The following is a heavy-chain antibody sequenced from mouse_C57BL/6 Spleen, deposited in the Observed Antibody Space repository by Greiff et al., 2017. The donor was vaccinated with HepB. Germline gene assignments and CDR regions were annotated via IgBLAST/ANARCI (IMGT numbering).Heavy chain of an antibody. V-gene: IGHV1-55*01. J-gene: IGHJ4*01. Sequence: QVQLQQPGAELVKPGASVKMSCKASGYTFTSYWITWVKQRPGQGLEWIGDIYPGSGSTNYNEKFKSKATLTVDTSSSTAYMQLSSLTSEDSAVYYRAKDGRGENAMDYWGQGTSVTVSS. CDR2: IYPGSGST. CDR1: GYTFTSYW. D-gene: IGHD2-3*01. CDR3: AKDGRGENAMDY.